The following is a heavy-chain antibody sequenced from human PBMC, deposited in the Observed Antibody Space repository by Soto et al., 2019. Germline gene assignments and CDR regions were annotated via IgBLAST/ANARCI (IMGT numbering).Heavy chain of an antibody. J-gene: IGHJ6*02. Sequence: QVQLVQSGAEVKKPGSSVKVSCKASGGTFSSYSISWVRQAPGQGLEWMGRIIPILGIANYAQKFEGRVTITAEKSTSTAYMELSSLRSEDTAMYYCARSSLDGMDVWGQGTTVTVSS. CDR2: IIPILGIA. CDR3: ARSSLDGMDV. D-gene: IGHD2-2*01. CDR1: GGTFSSYS. V-gene: IGHV1-69*02.